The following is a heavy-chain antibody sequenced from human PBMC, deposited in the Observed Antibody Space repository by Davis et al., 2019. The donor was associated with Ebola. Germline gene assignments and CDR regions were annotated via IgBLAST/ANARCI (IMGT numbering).Heavy chain of an antibody. V-gene: IGHV3-33*02. J-gene: IGHJ4*02. CDR1: GFSFSTYG. CDR2: IWNDGNKN. Sequence: GESLKISCAASGFSFSTYGMHWVRQAPGKGLEWVALIWNDGNKNNYADSAKGRFTISRDNSRNTLFLQMNSLRAEDTAVYYCARVAGTSDYWGQGTLVTVSS. D-gene: IGHD1-14*01. CDR3: ARVAGTSDY.